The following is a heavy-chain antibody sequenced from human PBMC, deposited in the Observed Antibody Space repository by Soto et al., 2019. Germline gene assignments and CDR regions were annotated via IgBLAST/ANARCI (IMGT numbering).Heavy chain of an antibody. J-gene: IGHJ4*02. D-gene: IGHD2-15*01. CDR2: VSSGGGT. Sequence: EVELLESGGGLVQPEGSLRLSCAASGFTFSTYAMGWDRQAPGKGLEWVSVVSSGGGTHYADSVKGRFTVSRDNSKNTLSLQMNSLRADDTAVYYCAKRRGAGGHFDYWGQGALVTVSS. CDR3: AKRRGAGGHFDY. V-gene: IGHV3-23*01. CDR1: GFTFSTYA.